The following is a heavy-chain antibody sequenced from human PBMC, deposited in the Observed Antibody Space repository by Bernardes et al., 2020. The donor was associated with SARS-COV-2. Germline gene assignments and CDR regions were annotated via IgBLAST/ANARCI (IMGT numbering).Heavy chain of an antibody. J-gene: IGHJ4*02. CDR1: GGSISSHY. Sequence: SETLSLTCTVSGGSISSHYWSWIRQPPGKGLEWIGYIYYSGSTNYNPSLKSRVTISVDTSKNQFSLKLSSVTAADTAVYYCANLRQLAYFDYWGQGTLVTV. D-gene: IGHD6-6*01. CDR3: ANLRQLAYFDY. CDR2: IYYSGST. V-gene: IGHV4-59*11.